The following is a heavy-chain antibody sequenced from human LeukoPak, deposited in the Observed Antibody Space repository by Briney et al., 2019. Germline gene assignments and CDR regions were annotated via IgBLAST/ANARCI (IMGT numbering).Heavy chain of an antibody. CDR3: ARDDNYGSGQPDD. D-gene: IGHD3-10*01. J-gene: IGHJ3*01. Sequence: ASMKVSCKASGYTFTSYGITWVRQAPGQGLEWMGWISGYNGNTNYAQKFQGRVTMTTDTSTSTAYMELRSLRSDDTAVYYCARDDNYGSGQPDDWGQGTMVTVSS. V-gene: IGHV1-18*01. CDR1: GYTFTSYG. CDR2: ISGYNGNT.